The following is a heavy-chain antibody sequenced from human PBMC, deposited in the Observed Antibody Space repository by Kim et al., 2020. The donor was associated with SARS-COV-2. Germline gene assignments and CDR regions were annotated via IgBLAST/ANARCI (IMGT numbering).Heavy chain of an antibody. CDR3: AAGHYGL. CDR1: GFTFSQFW. D-gene: IGHD3-10*01. V-gene: IGHV3-7*01. CDR2: IKAEGHDI. J-gene: IGHJ4*02. Sequence: GGSLRLSCAASGFTFSQFWMNWVRQAPGKGLEWVANIKAEGHDIHYVNSVKGRFTISRDNAKNLLYLQMNSLTAEDTAVYYCAAGHYGLWGQGTLVTVS.